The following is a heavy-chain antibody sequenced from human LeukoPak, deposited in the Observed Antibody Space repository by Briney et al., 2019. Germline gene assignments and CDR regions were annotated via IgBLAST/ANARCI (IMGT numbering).Heavy chain of an antibody. V-gene: IGHV3-23*01. CDR1: GFTFSSYA. J-gene: IGHJ4*02. D-gene: IGHD6-19*01. CDR2: ISGSGGST. Sequence: GGSLRLSCAASGFTFSSYAMSWVRQAPGKGLEWVSAISGSGGSTYYADSVKGRFTISRDNSKNTLYLQMNSLRAEDTAVYYCAKADVEWLVRGYFDYWGQGTLVTVSS. CDR3: AKADVEWLVRGYFDY.